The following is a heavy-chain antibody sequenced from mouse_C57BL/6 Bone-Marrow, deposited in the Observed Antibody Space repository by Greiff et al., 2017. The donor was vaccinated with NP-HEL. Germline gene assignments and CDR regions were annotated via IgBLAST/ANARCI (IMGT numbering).Heavy chain of an antibody. V-gene: IGHV5-6*01. CDR3: ASPITAVVGRFAY. Sequence: EVQLVESGGDLVKPGGSLKLSCAASGFTFSSYGMSWVRQTPDKRLEWVATISSGGSYTYYPDSVKGRFTISRGNAKNTLYLQMSSLKSEDTAMYYCASPITAVVGRFAYWGQGTLVTVSA. CDR1: GFTFSSYG. D-gene: IGHD1-1*01. CDR2: ISSGGSYT. J-gene: IGHJ3*01.